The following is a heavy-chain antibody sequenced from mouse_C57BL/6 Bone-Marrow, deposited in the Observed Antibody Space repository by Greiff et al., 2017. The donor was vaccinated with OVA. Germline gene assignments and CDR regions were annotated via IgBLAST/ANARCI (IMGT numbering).Heavy chain of an antibody. CDR2: ISSGSSTI. J-gene: IGHJ3*01. D-gene: IGHD1-1*01. CDR1: GFTFSDYG. Sequence: EVMLVESGGGLVKPGGSLKLSCAASGFTFSDYGMHWVRQAPEKGLEWVAYISSGSSTIYYADTVKGRFTISRDNAKNTLCLQMTSLRSEDTAMYYCARRDYYGSSYPAWFAYWGQGTLVTVSA. V-gene: IGHV5-17*01. CDR3: ARRDYYGSSYPAWFAY.